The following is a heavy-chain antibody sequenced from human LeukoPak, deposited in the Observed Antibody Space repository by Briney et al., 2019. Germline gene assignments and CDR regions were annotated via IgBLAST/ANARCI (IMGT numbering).Heavy chain of an antibody. CDR1: GFAFSSYW. J-gene: IGHJ5*02. CDR3: GRFGYVSAVDT. V-gene: IGHV3-7*01. Sequence: HPGGSLRLSCGASGFAFSSYWMTWLRQAPGKGLEFVANIYPPGSATYYADSVKGRLTISRDNTKNLLYLQMNSLTAEDSAVYHCGRFGYVSAVDTWGQGALVTVSS. D-gene: IGHD2-15*01. CDR2: IYPPGSAT.